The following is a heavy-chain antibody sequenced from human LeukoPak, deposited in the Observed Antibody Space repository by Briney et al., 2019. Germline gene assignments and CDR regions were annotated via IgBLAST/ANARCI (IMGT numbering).Heavy chain of an antibody. V-gene: IGHV4-59*08. D-gene: IGHD2-2*01. CDR2: IHYTGTT. CDR3: ARGDCSSTICYSPMDV. CDR1: GASISSDY. Sequence: PSETLSLTCTVSGASISSDYWSWIRQPPGMGLEWIGDIHYTGTTNYNPSLKSRVTISVDTSKNQFSLKVSSVTAADTAVYYCARGDCSSTICYSPMDVWGKGTTVTVSS. J-gene: IGHJ6*03.